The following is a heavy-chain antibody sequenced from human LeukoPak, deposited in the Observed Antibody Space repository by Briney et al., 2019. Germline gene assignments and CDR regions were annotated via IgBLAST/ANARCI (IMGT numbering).Heavy chain of an antibody. CDR3: AKGGGGAFDI. CDR1: EFTFSDYS. Sequence: GGSLRLSCAASEFTFSDYSMNWVRQAPGKGLEWVSAISGSGGSTYYADSVKGRFTISRDNSKNTLYLQMNSLRAEDTAVYYCAKGGGGAFDIWGQGTMVTVSS. CDR2: ISGSGGST. V-gene: IGHV3-23*01. D-gene: IGHD2-15*01. J-gene: IGHJ3*02.